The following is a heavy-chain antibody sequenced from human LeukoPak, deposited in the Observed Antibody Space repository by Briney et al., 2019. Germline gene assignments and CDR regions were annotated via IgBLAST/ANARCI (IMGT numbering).Heavy chain of an antibody. CDR2: ISGSTTAT. J-gene: IGHJ4*02. CDR1: GFSFSNSS. Sequence: GGSLRLSCAASGFSFSNSSMNWVRQSPGKGLEWVSYISGSTTATYYADSVRGRFTISRDNVKNSLYLQTNSLRAEDTAVYYCARVDYYDSGGQYYFDLWGQGTLVTVSS. CDR3: ARVDYYDSGGQYYFDL. V-gene: IGHV3-48*01. D-gene: IGHD3-22*01.